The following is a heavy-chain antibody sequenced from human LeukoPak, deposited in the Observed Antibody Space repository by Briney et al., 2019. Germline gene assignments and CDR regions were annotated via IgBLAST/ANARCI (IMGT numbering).Heavy chain of an antibody. CDR2: IKQDGSQK. CDR1: GFTFSSYW. Sequence: HTRGSLRLSCAASGFTFSSYWMSWVRQAPGKGLEWVANIKQDGSQKYYVDSVKGRFSISRDNAKNSLCLQMNSLRAEDTAVYYCARGVPYASWSGPHYSDYWGQGTLVTVSS. J-gene: IGHJ4*02. D-gene: IGHD3-3*01. CDR3: ARGVPYASWSGPHYSDY. V-gene: IGHV3-7*01.